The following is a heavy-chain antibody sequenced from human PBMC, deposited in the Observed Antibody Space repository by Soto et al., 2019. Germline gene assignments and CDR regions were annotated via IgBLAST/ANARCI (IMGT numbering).Heavy chain of an antibody. CDR3: AREPRTGTIDY. CDR1: GGSISGYY. CDR2: IYYSGIT. Sequence: PSETLYITCTVAGGSISGYYGSWIRQPPGKGLEWIGYIYYSGITNYNPSLKSRVTISVDTSKNQFSLKLSSVTAADTAVYYCAREPRTGTIDYWGQGTLVTVSS. D-gene: IGHD1-1*01. V-gene: IGHV4-59*01. J-gene: IGHJ4*02.